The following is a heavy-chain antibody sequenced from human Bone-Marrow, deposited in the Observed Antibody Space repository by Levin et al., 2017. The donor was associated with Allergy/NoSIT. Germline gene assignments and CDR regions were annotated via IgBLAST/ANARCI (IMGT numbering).Heavy chain of an antibody. CDR1: GFTFTSSA. Sequence: GGSLRLSCKASGFTFTSSAVQWVRQARGQRLEWIGWIVVGSGNTNYAQKFQERVTITRDMSTSTAYMELSSLRTEDTAVYYCAAEHDYGDSGLFDYWGQGTLVTVSS. V-gene: IGHV1-58*01. CDR3: AAEHDYGDSGLFDY. CDR2: IVVGSGNT. D-gene: IGHD4-17*01. J-gene: IGHJ4*02.